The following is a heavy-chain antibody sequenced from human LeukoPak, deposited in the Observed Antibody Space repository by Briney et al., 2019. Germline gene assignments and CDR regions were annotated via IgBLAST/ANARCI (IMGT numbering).Heavy chain of an antibody. CDR3: VRDDYLGY. J-gene: IGHJ4*02. V-gene: IGHV3-7*05. D-gene: IGHD3-16*01. Sequence: GGSLRLSCAASGFTISRYWMAWVRQAPGKGLEWVAHIKEDGREKNYVDPVKGRFTISRDNAKNPVYLQMNSLRVEDTAVYYCVRDDYLGYWGQGTLVTVSS. CDR2: IKEDGREK. CDR1: GFTISRYW.